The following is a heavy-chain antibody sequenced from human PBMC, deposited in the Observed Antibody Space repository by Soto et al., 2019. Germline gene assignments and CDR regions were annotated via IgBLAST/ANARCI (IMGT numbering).Heavy chain of an antibody. CDR3: ARGSVSAATIDYYYYGMDV. Sequence: ASVKVSCKASGGTFSSYAISWVRQAPGQGLEWMGGIIPIFGTANYAQKFQGRVTITADESTSTAYMELSSLRSEDTAVYYCARGSVSAATIDYYYYGMDVWGQGTTVTVSS. D-gene: IGHD2-2*01. CDR2: IIPIFGTA. CDR1: GGTFSSYA. J-gene: IGHJ6*02. V-gene: IGHV1-69*13.